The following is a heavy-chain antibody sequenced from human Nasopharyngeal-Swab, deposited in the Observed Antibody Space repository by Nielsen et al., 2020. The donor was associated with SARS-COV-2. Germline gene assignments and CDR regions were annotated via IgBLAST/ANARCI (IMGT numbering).Heavy chain of an antibody. J-gene: IGHJ3*02. CDR3: ARDRGYSYGPDAFDI. V-gene: IGHV3-21*01. D-gene: IGHD5-18*01. Sequence: GSLRLSCAASGFTFSSYSMNWVRQAPGKGLEWVSSISSSSSYIYYADSVKGRFTISRDKAKNSLYLQMNSLRAEDTAVYYCARDRGYSYGPDAFDIWGQGTMVTVSS. CDR2: ISSSSSYI. CDR1: GFTFSSYS.